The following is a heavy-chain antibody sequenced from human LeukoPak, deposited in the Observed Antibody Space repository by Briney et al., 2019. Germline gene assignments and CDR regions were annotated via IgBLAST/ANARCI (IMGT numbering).Heavy chain of an antibody. D-gene: IGHD6-13*01. J-gene: IGHJ4*02. CDR3: VRDSHSSSWYVAGDY. CDR1: GFTFSTRA. Sequence: QPGVSLRLSCAASGFTFSTRAMHWVPQAPGKGLEYVTAINSDGSDTYHADSVKGRFTISRDNSKNTLYLHMSSLRPEDTAVYYCVRDSHSSSWYVAGDYWGQGTLVIVSS. CDR2: INSDGSDT. V-gene: IGHV3-64D*09.